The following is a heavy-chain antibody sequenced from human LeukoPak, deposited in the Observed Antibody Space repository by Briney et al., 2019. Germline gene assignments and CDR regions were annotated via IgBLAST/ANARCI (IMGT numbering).Heavy chain of an antibody. D-gene: IGHD3-22*01. V-gene: IGHV4-59*01. J-gene: IGHJ3*02. CDR1: GVSISTYY. Sequence: SETLSLTCAVSGVSISTYYWSWIRQPPGKGLEWIGYIYYSGSTNYNPSLKSPFTISVDTSKNQFSLKLTSVTAADTAVYYCARGRGLHYYDSSGFHSGAFDIWGQGTMVTV. CDR2: IYYSGST. CDR3: ARGRGLHYYDSSGFHSGAFDI.